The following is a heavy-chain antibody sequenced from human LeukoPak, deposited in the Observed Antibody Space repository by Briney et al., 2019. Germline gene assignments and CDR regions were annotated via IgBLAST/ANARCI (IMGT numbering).Heavy chain of an antibody. CDR1: GGSISSYY. V-gene: IGHV4-59*01. J-gene: IGHJ4*02. D-gene: IGHD1-26*01. CDR3: ARGRGSYYYFDY. CDR2: IYYSGST. Sequence: SETLSLTCTVSGGSISSYYWSWIRQPPGKGLEWIGYIYYSGSTNYNPSLKSRVTISVDTSKNQFSLKLSSVTAADTAVYYCARGRGSYYYFDYWGQGTLVTVSS.